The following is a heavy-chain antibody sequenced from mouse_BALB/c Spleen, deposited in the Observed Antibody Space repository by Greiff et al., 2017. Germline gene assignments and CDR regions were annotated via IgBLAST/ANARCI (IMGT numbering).Heavy chain of an antibody. V-gene: IGHV1S135*01. D-gene: IGHD1-1*01. CDR2: IDPYNGGT. J-gene: IGHJ2*01. CDR3: ARSYYYGSIYEYYFDY. Sequence: QLQQSGPELVKPGASVKVSCKASGYAFTSYNMYWVKQSHGKSLEWIGYIDPYNGGTSYNQKFKGKATLTVDKSSSTAYMHLNSLTSEDSAVYYCARSYYYGSIYEYYFDYWVQGTTLTVSS. CDR1: GYAFTSYN.